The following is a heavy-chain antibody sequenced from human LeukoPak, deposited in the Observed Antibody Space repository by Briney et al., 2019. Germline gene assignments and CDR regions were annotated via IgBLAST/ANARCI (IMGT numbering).Heavy chain of an antibody. CDR3: ARVGVFANYCSGGSCYMDY. CDR2: INSDGSST. CDR1: GFTFSSYW. Sequence: PGGSLRLSCAASGFTFSSYWMHWVRQAPGKGLVWVSRINSDGSSTSYADSVKGRFTISRDNAKNTLYLQTNSLRAEDTAMYYCARVGVFANYCSGGSCYMDYWGQGTLVTVSS. V-gene: IGHV3-74*01. D-gene: IGHD2-15*01. J-gene: IGHJ4*02.